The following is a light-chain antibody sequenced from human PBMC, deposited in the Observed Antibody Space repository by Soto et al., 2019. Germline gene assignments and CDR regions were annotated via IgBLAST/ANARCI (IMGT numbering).Light chain of an antibody. Sequence: QSVLTQPPSASETPGQRVTISCSGSSSNIGGNTVNWYQQLPGTAPKLLIYSNNQRPSGVPDRFSGSKSGTSASLAISGLQSEDEADYYCAAWDDSLNGPVFGGGTKLTVL. CDR2: SNN. V-gene: IGLV1-44*01. CDR3: AAWDDSLNGPV. CDR1: SSNIGGNT. J-gene: IGLJ3*02.